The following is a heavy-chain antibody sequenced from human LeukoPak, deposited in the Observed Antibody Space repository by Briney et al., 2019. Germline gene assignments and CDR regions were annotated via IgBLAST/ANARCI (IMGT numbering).Heavy chain of an antibody. V-gene: IGHV3-7*01. CDR1: GFTFSSYW. CDR3: ARDAIVVVPAAMDYYYGMDV. Sequence: PGGSLRLSCAASGFTFSSYWMSWVRQAPGKGLEWVANIKQDGSEKYYVDSVKGRFTISRDNAKNSLYLQMNSLRVEDTAVYYCARDAIVVVPAAMDYYYGMDVWGQGTTVTVSS. J-gene: IGHJ6*02. CDR2: IKQDGSEK. D-gene: IGHD2-2*01.